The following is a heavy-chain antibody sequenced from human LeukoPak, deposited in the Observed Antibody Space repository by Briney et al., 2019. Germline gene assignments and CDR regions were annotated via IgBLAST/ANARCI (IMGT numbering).Heavy chain of an antibody. CDR3: ARDMEQQLVSDY. CDR1: GYTFTSYY. J-gene: IGHJ4*02. CDR2: INPSGGST. V-gene: IGHV1-46*01. Sequence: ASVTVSFTASGYTFTSYYMHWVRQAPGQGLEWMGIINPSGGSTSYAQKFQGRVTMTRDTSTSTVYMELSSLRSEDTAVYYCARDMEQQLVSDYWGQGTLVTVSS. D-gene: IGHD6-13*01.